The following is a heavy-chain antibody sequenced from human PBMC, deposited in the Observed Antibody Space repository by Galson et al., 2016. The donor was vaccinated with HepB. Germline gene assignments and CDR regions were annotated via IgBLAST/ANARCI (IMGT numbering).Heavy chain of an antibody. V-gene: IGHV1-46*03. CDR3: ARDRTVTTLLHY. Sequence: SVKVSCKASGYIFSNYHLHWVRQAPGQGLEWMGAINPSDITKNCAQKFQGRVTMTSETATSTVYMELSRLRAYDTAVYYCARDRTVTTLLHYWGQGTLVTVSS. D-gene: IGHD4-17*01. J-gene: IGHJ4*02. CDR1: GYIFSNYH. CDR2: INPSDITK.